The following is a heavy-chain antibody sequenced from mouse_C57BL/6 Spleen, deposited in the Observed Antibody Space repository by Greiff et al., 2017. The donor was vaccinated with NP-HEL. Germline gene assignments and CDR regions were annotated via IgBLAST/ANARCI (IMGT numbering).Heavy chain of an antibody. J-gene: IGHJ3*01. CDR1: GYTFTSYW. D-gene: IGHD2-2*01. V-gene: IGHV1-61*01. Sequence: QVQLQQPGAELVRPGSSVKLSCKASGYTFTSYWMDWVKQRPGQGLEWIGNIYPSDSATHYNQTFKDQSTLTVDKSSSTAYMQLSSLTAEGSAVYYCAREGYGYFAYWGQGTLVTVSA. CDR3: AREGYGYFAY. CDR2: IYPSDSAT.